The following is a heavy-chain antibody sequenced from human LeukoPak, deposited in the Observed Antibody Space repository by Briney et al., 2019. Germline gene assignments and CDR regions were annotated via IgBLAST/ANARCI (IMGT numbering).Heavy chain of an antibody. CDR2: ISWNSGRI. V-gene: IGHV3-9*01. CDR3: AKDWAATVRGTDY. D-gene: IGHD4-17*01. J-gene: IGHJ4*02. Sequence: PGRSLRLPCAASGFTFDDYAMHWVRQVPGKGLEWVSGISWNSGRIGYADSVKGRFTISRDNAKNSLYLQMNSLRAEDTALYYCAKDWAATVRGTDYWGQGTLVTVSS. CDR1: GFTFDDYA.